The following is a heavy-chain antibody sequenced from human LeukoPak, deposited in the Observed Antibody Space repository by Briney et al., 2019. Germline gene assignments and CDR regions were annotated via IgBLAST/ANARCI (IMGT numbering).Heavy chain of an antibody. J-gene: IGHJ4*02. D-gene: IGHD4-17*01. Sequence: SETLSLTCTVSGGSISSTSYYWGCIRQPPGKGLEWIGSIYYSGSTYYNPSLKSRVTISVDTSKNQFSLKLSSVTAADTAVYYCARHYGDTYPSLVYYFDYWGQGTLVTVSS. CDR1: GGSISSTSYY. CDR3: ARHYGDTYPSLVYYFDY. CDR2: IYYSGST. V-gene: IGHV4-39*01.